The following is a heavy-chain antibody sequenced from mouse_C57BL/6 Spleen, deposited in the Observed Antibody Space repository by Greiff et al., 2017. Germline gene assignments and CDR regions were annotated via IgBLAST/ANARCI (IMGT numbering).Heavy chain of an antibody. CDR1: GYTFTDYY. CDR3: ARTYSNYSY. D-gene: IGHD2-5*01. Sequence: VQLQQSGPELVKPGASVKISCKASGYTFTDYYMNWVKQSHGKSLEWIGDINPNNGGTSYNQKFKGKATLTVDTSSSTAYMELRSLTSEDSAVYYCARTYSNYSYWGQGTTLTVSS. CDR2: INPNNGGT. J-gene: IGHJ2*01. V-gene: IGHV1-26*01.